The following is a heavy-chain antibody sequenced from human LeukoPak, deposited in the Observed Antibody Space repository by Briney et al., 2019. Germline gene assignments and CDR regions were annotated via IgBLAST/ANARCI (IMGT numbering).Heavy chain of an antibody. CDR3: ARGLPQHYDYVWGSYRPYFDY. V-gene: IGHV4-34*01. D-gene: IGHD3-16*02. J-gene: IGHJ4*02. Sequence: PSETLSLTCAVYGGSLSGYYWSWIRQPPGKGLEWIGEINHSGSTNYNPCLKSRVTISVDTSKNQFSLKLSSVTAADTAVYYCARGLPQHYDYVWGSYRPYFDYWGQGTLVTVSS. CDR1: GGSLSGYY. CDR2: INHSGST.